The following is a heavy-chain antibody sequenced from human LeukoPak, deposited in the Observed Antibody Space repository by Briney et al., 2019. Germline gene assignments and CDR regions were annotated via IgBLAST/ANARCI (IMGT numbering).Heavy chain of an antibody. CDR3: ASSTTVAGFYYFDY. J-gene: IGHJ4*02. CDR2: IYYSGST. Sequence: SETLSLTCAVSGGSISSNTYYWGWIRQPPGKGLEWIGSIYYSGSTYYTPSLKSRVTISVDTSKNQFSLKLSSVTAADTAVYYCASSTTVAGFYYFDYWGQGTLVTVSS. V-gene: IGHV4-39*07. CDR1: GGSISSNTYY. D-gene: IGHD6-19*01.